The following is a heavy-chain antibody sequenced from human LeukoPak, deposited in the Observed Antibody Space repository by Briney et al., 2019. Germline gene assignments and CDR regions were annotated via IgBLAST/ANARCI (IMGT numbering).Heavy chain of an antibody. V-gene: IGHV4-39*01. CDR3: ARLAGYFYDSSGYPKPSSLIDF. D-gene: IGHD3-22*01. J-gene: IGHJ4*02. CDR2: IYYSGST. CDR1: GGSISSTNYY. Sequence: PSETLSLTCTVSGGSISSTNYYWGWIRQPPGKGLECIGTIYYSGSTYYSPSFKSRVTISVDTSKNQFSLKLSSVTAADTAMYYCARLAGYFYDSSGYPKPSSLIDFWGQGTLVTVSS.